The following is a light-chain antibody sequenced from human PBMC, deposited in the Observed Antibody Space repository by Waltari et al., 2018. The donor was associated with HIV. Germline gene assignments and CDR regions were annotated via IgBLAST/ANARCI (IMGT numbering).Light chain of an antibody. V-gene: IGKV1D-12*01. CDR1: QGTSTW. CDR2: GAS. Sequence: DIQMTQSPSSASASVGYRVTITCRASQGTSTWLDWYQQTPGNAPKLLVSGASMLRRGIPSRFSGRGSGTDFTLTISSLQPEDFGTYYCQQTNSFPLTFGQGTRLENK. J-gene: IGKJ5*01. CDR3: QQTNSFPLT.